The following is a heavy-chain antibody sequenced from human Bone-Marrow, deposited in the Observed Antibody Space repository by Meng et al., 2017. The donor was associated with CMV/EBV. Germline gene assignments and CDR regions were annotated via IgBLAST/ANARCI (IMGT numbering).Heavy chain of an antibody. Sequence: SVKVSCKASGYTFTGYYMHWVRQAPGQGLEWMGGIIPIFGTANCAQKFQGRVTITTDESTSTAYMELSSLRSEDTAVYYCAREGSGQPYYYGMDVWVQGTTVTVSS. V-gene: IGHV1-69*05. CDR1: GYTFTGYY. CDR2: IIPIFGTA. J-gene: IGHJ6*02. CDR3: AREGSGQPYYYGMDV. D-gene: IGHD6-13*01.